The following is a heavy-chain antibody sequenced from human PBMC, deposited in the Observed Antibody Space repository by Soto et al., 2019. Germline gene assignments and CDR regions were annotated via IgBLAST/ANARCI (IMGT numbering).Heavy chain of an antibody. Sequence: EASVKVSCKASGGTFSSYAISWVRQAPGQGLEWMGGIIPIFGTANYAQKFQGRVTITADESTSTAYMELSSLRSEDTAVYYCASSPRGYSDDAFDIWGQGTMVTVS. V-gene: IGHV1-69*13. CDR1: GGTFSSYA. CDR3: ASSPRGYSDDAFDI. J-gene: IGHJ3*02. CDR2: IIPIFGTA. D-gene: IGHD2-15*01.